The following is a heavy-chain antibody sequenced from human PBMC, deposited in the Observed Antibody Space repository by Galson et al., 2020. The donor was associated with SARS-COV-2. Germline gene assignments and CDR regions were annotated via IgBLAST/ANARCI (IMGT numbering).Heavy chain of an antibody. Sequence: GESLKISCKVSGYTLTELSMHWVRQAPGKGLEWMGGFDPEDGETIYAQKFQGRVTMTEDTSTDTAYMELSSLRSEDTAVYYCATAPPLPAAIGGGWFDPWGQGTLVTVSS. J-gene: IGHJ5*02. V-gene: IGHV1-24*01. CDR2: FDPEDGET. CDR1: GYTLTELS. CDR3: ATAPPLPAAIGGGWFDP. D-gene: IGHD2-2*01.